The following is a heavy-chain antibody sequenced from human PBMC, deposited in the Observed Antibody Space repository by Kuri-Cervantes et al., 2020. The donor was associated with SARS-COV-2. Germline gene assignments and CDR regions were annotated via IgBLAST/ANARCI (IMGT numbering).Heavy chain of an antibody. Sequence: GESLKISCAASGFFFGAYSMHWVRQAPGKGLEWVAGLSFDGNNDYYTQSVKGRFTISRDNSNNTLFLHMDSLRGDDTAVYYCARERGPDADGFDIWAKGQWSPSPQ. V-gene: IGHV3-30-3*01. CDR1: GFFFGAYS. CDR3: ARERGPDADGFDI. D-gene: IGHD3-10*01. J-gene: IGHJ3*02. CDR2: LSFDGNND.